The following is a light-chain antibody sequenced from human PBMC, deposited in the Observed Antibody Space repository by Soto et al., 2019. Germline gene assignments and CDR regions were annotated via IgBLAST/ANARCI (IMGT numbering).Light chain of an antibody. CDR1: QSISSY. J-gene: IGKJ4*01. CDR3: QQANSLSLT. CDR2: AAS. Sequence: DIQMTQSPSSLSVSVGDRVTITCRASQSISSYLNWYQQKPGKAPKLLIYAASTLQSGVPSRFSGSGSGTDFTLTISSLQPEDFATYYCQQANSLSLTFGGGTKVDI. V-gene: IGKV1-39*01.